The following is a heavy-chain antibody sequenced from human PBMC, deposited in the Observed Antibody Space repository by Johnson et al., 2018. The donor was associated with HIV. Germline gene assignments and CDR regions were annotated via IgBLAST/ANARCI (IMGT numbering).Heavy chain of an antibody. CDR3: ARALRVLLGAFDI. Sequence: VQLVESGGGVVQPGRSLRLSCAASGFTFSSYGMHWVRQAPGKGLEWVSGINWNGGSTGYADSVKGRFTISRDNAKNSLYLQMNSLRAEDTALYYCARALRVLLGAFDIWGQGTMVTVSS. V-gene: IGHV3-20*04. CDR1: GFTFSSYG. CDR2: INWNGGST. D-gene: IGHD2-8*02. J-gene: IGHJ3*02.